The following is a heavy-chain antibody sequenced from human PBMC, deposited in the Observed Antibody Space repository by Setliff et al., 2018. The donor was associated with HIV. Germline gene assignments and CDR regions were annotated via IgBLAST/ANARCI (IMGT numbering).Heavy chain of an antibody. J-gene: IGHJ4*02. V-gene: IGHV3-15*01. CDR3: ARGEDLGGGYDF. CDR1: GFTFSTAW. D-gene: IGHD5-12*01. CDR2: IKSKTDGGTT. Sequence: GGSLRLSCAASGFTFSTAWMNWVRQAPGKGLEWVGHIKSKTDGGTTDYAAPVKGSYTISRDNSKNTLYLQMNRLRVEDTAMYYCARGEDLGGGYDFGGQGTLVTVSS.